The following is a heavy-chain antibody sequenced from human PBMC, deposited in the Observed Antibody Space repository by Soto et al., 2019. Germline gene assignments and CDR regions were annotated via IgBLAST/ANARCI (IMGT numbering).Heavy chain of an antibody. D-gene: IGHD6-13*01. CDR2: ISNSGGT. V-gene: IGHV4-34*02. J-gene: IGHJ4*02. CDR3: ARGRKGYSSNWYVD. CDR1: GGSFSDYY. Sequence: QVQLQQWGAGLLKPSETLSLTCAFSGGSFSDYYWVLIRQPPGKGLDWIGEISNSGGTNFNPSLQSSVTISIATSKNRFGLEMSSVSAADTAVYYCARGRKGYSSNWYVDWGQGTLVTVSS.